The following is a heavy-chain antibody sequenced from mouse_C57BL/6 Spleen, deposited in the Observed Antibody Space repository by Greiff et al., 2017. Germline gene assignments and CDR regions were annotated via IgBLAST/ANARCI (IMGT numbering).Heavy chain of an antibody. J-gene: IGHJ1*03. CDR2: IDPSDSYT. Sequence: QVQLKQPGAELVKPGASVKLSCKASGYTFTSYWMQWVKQRPGQGLEWIGEIDPSDSYTNYNQKFKGKATLTVDTSSSTAYMQLSSLTSEDSAVYYCARTHYADGSSYRYFDVWGTGTTVTVSS. V-gene: IGHV1-50*01. D-gene: IGHD1-1*01. CDR1: GYTFTSYW. CDR3: ARTHYADGSSYRYFDV.